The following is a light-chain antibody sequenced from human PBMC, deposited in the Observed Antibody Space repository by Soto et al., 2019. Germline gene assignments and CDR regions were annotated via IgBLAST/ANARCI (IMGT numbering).Light chain of an antibody. CDR3: RSYASSRSRVV. J-gene: IGLJ2*01. CDR2: GVS. CDR1: SSNVGGDNY. Sequence: QSVLTQPASVSGAPGQWVTISCTGSSSNVGGDNYVHWYQQLPGTAPKLLIYGVSNRPSGVPDRFSGSKSGTTASLTISGLQAEDEADYYCRSYASSRSRVVFGGGTQLTVL. V-gene: IGLV1-40*01.